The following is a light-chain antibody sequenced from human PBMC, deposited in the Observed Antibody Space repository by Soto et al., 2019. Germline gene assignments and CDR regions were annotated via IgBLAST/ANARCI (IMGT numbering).Light chain of an antibody. V-gene: IGLV2-18*02. Sequence: QSVLTQPPSASGTPGQRVTISCSGSNSNIGSNTVNWYQQHPGKAPKLMISEVTNRPSGVSDRFSGSKSGNTASLTISGLQAEDEADYYCSSFTSRFTFVFGTGTKVTVL. CDR3: SSFTSRFTFV. CDR2: EVT. J-gene: IGLJ1*01. CDR1: NSNIGSNT.